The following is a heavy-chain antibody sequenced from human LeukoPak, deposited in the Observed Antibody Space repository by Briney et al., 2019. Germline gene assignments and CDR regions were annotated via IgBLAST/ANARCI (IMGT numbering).Heavy chain of an antibody. CDR3: AREAGTSDY. V-gene: IGHV3-7*01. J-gene: IGHJ4*02. CDR2: IKQDGSET. CDR1: GFTFSNYW. D-gene: IGHD6-13*01. Sequence: GGSLRLSCAASGFTFSNYWMSWVRQAPGKGLEWVANIKQDGSETYYVDSVKGRVTISRDNAKNSLHLQMNSLRAEDTAVYYCAREAGTSDYWGQGTLVTVSS.